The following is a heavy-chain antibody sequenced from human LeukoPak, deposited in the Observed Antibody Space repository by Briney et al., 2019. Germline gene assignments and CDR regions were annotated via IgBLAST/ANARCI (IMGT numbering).Heavy chain of an antibody. CDR3: ARDWRIVGATDYYYYGMDV. J-gene: IGHJ6*02. CDR1: GFSVSGKF. V-gene: IGHV3-53*01. Sequence: GGSLRLSCAASGFSVSGKFMSWVRQAPGKGLEWVSVIYSGGSTYYADSVKGRFTISRDNSKNTLYLQMNSLRAEDTAVYYCARDWRIVGATDYYYYGMDVWGQGTTVTVSS. D-gene: IGHD1-26*01. CDR2: IYSGGST.